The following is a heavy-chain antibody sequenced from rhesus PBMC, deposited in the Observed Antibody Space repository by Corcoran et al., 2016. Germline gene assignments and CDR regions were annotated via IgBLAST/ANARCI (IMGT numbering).Heavy chain of an antibody. CDR1: GGSIHNYYY. V-gene: IGHV4S14*01. D-gene: IGHD5-24*01. CDR2: IDGRGGTN. Sequence: QVQLQESGPGLVTVSETLSLSCAVSGGSIHNYYYWTWIRKSPGKGLEWIGSIDGRGGTNDLNPALKRRVTLSGDTSKNLCDLKLTSVPAADTAMYCWARQSTVHWAVDFWGQGLRVTVSS. J-gene: IGHJ3*01. CDR3: ARQSTVHWAVDF.